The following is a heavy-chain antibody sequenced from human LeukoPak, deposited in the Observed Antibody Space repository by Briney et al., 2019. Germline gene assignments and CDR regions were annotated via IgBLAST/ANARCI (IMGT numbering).Heavy chain of an antibody. CDR3: AKVPAITMVRGAPGPLEDFDY. J-gene: IGHJ4*02. Sequence: GGSLRLSCAASGFTFSSYAMHWVRQAPGKGLEWVAVISYDGSSKYYADSVKGRFTISRDNSKNTLYLQMNSLRAEDTAVYYCAKVPAITMVRGAPGPLEDFDYWGQGTLVTVSS. D-gene: IGHD3-10*01. V-gene: IGHV3-30-3*01. CDR2: ISYDGSSK. CDR1: GFTFSSYA.